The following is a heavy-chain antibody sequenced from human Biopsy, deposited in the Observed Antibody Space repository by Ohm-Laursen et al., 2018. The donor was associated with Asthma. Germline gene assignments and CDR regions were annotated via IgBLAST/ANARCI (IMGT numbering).Heavy chain of an antibody. CDR2: IYKSGQV. CDR3: ARAGQCSSTSCYNPGWFDP. Sequence: GTLSLTCTVSGGSISSNFYYWGWIRQPPGKGLEWIGNIYKSGQVYYNLSLKSRVTISVDTSKNQFSLQLSSVTAADTAVYYCARAGQCSSTSCYNPGWFDPWGQGTLVTVSS. CDR1: GGSISSNFYY. D-gene: IGHD2-2*01. J-gene: IGHJ5*02. V-gene: IGHV4-39*07.